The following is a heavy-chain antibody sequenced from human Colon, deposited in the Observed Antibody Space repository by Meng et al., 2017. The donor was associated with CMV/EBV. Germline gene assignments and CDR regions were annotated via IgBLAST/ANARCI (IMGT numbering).Heavy chain of an antibody. CDR2: INHGGTA. CDR1: GDSISNTDYY. Sequence: GSLRLSYSVSGDSISNTDYYWGWIRQSPGKGLEWIGSINHGGTAFYNPSLKSPVTISVDTSKNQFSLKVMSVTAADTAVYYCAREGVTVTTPFEYWGQGTLVTVSS. D-gene: IGHD4-17*01. J-gene: IGHJ4*02. CDR3: AREGVTVTTPFEY. V-gene: IGHV4-39*07.